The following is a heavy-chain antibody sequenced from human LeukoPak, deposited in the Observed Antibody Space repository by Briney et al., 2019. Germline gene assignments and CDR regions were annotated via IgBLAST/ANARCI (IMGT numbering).Heavy chain of an antibody. J-gene: IGHJ5*02. CDR2: IYSGGST. CDR1: GFTVSSNY. D-gene: IGHD6-13*01. CDR3: ARSAAGTYYNWFDP. V-gene: IGHV3-66*01. Sequence: GGSLRLSCAASGFTVSSNYMSWVRQAPGKGLEWVSVIYSGGSTYYADSVKGRFTISRDNSKNTLYLQMNSLRAEDTAVYYCARSAAGTYYNWFDPWGQGTLATVSS.